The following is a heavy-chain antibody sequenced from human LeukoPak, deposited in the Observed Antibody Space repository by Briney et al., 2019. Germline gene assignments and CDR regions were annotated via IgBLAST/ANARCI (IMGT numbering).Heavy chain of an antibody. Sequence: PGGSLRLSCAASGFTFSSYSMNWVRQAPGKGLEWVSSISSSSSYIYYADSVKGRFTISRDNAKNSLYLQMNSLRAEDTAVYYCARVAVVPAATYSWNYDVSSNWFDPWGQGTLVTVSS. J-gene: IGHJ5*02. CDR3: ARVAVVPAATYSWNYDVSSNWFDP. CDR2: ISSSSSYI. CDR1: GFTFSSYS. D-gene: IGHD2-2*01. V-gene: IGHV3-21*01.